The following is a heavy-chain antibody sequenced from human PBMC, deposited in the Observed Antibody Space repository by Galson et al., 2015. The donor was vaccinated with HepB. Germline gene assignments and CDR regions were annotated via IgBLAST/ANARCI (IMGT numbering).Heavy chain of an antibody. D-gene: IGHD3-22*01. CDR3: ARVNYYDSSGYILDY. Sequence: ETLSLTCTVSGGSISSYYWSWIRQPPGKGLEWIGYIYYSGSTNYNPSLKSRVTISVDTSKNQFSLKLSSVTAADTAVYYCARVNYYDSSGYILDYWGQGTLVTVSS. CDR1: GGSISSYY. J-gene: IGHJ4*02. V-gene: IGHV4-59*01. CDR2: IYYSGST.